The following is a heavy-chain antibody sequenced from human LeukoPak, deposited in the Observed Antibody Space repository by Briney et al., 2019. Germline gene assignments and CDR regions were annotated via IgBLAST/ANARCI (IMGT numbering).Heavy chain of an antibody. CDR2: ISRSSSTI. V-gene: IGHV3-48*02. Sequence: GGSLRLSCAASGFTFNNYAMNWVRQAPGKGLEWVSFISRSSSTIYYADSVKGRFTISRDNAKNSLYLQMNSLRDEDTAVYYCGRDEDDFGYYYMDVWGKGTTVTVSS. CDR3: GRDEDDFGYYYMDV. CDR1: GFTFNNYA. J-gene: IGHJ6*03. D-gene: IGHD3-3*01.